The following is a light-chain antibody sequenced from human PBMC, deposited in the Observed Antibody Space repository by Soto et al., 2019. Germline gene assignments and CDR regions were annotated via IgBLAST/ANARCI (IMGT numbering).Light chain of an antibody. J-gene: IGKJ5*01. CDR3: QQYNGDSYT. CDR2: AAS. CDR1: QSISSY. Sequence: IQMTQSPSSLSASVGDRVTITCRASQSISSYLSWYQQKPGKAPKLLISAASSLQSGVPSRFSGSGSGTEFTLTISSLQPEDFATYYCQQYNGDSYTFGQGTRLEIK. V-gene: IGKV1-39*01.